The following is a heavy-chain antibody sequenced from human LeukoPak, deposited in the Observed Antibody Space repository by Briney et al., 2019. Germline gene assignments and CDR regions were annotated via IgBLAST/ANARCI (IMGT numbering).Heavy chain of an antibody. CDR2: INPEETTT. CDR3: ARGGLEPVDY. Sequence: PGGSLRLSCAASGFTFSTFWMHWVRQAPGKGLVWVSRINPEETTTNYADAVKGRFTISRDNAKNTLYLQMNSLRAEDTAVYYCARGGLEPVDYWGQGTLVTVSS. CDR1: GFTFSTFW. D-gene: IGHD1-14*01. J-gene: IGHJ4*02. V-gene: IGHV3-74*01.